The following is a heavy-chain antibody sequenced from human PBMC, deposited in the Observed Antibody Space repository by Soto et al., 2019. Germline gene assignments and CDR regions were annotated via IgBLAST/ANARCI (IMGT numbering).Heavy chain of an antibody. Sequence: GGCQRPSFAASGFACSGYSMNWVRQAPGKGLEWVSSISSSSTYIYYADSVKGRFTISRDNAKNSVYLQMNSLRAEDTAVYYCARDSAGGYYFDYWGQGT. J-gene: IGHJ4*02. CDR3: ARDSAGGYYFDY. CDR2: ISSSSTYI. D-gene: IGHD5-12*01. CDR1: GFACSGYS. V-gene: IGHV3-21*01.